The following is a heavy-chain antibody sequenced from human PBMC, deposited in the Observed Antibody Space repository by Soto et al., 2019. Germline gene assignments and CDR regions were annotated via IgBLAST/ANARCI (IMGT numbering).Heavy chain of an antibody. Sequence: DVQLVESGGGLIQPGESLRLSCAAFGLTISGKKYVAWVRQAPGKGLEWVSALYDVDGSFYADSVKGRFTTSSDSSKTTVDLQMNDLRPDDTAVYDCATWHEREHAYDVWGQGTTVTFSS. CDR2: LYDVDGS. D-gene: IGHD1-1*01. CDR1: GLTISGKKY. J-gene: IGHJ3*01. CDR3: ATWHEREHAYDV. V-gene: IGHV3-53*01.